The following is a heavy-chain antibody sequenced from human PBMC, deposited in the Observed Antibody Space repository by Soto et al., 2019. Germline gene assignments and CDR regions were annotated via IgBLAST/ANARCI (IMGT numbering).Heavy chain of an antibody. Sequence: QVQLVQSGAEVKKPGSSVRVSCKSSGGVFSSFGLSWVRQAPGQGLEWMGGIIPIFGSANYAQKFQGRVTITSDDSTSTVYMELSSLRSEDTALYYCARGRGNSAVITTFDHWGQGTLVTVSS. CDR2: IIPIFGSA. J-gene: IGHJ4*02. D-gene: IGHD3-16*01. V-gene: IGHV1-69*01. CDR1: GGVFSSFG. CDR3: ARGRGNSAVITTFDH.